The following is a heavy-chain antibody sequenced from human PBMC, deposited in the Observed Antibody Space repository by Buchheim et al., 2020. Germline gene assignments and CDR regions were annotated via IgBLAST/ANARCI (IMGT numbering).Heavy chain of an antibody. CDR1: GFTFSSYT. Sequence: EVQLVESGGGLVKPGGSLRLSCAASGFTFSSYTMTWVRQAPGKGLEWVSSISSSNSYIYYADSVKGRFTISRDNAKNSLYLQMNSLRGEDTAVYYCTRGSDIVVVVAATPGWFDPWGQGTL. CDR3: TRGSDIVVVVAATPGWFDP. J-gene: IGHJ5*02. CDR2: ISSSNSYI. V-gene: IGHV3-21*01. D-gene: IGHD2-15*01.